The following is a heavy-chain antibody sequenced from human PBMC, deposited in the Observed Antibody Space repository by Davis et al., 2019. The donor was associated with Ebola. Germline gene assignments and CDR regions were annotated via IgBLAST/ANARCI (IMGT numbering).Heavy chain of an antibody. J-gene: IGHJ6*02. CDR1: GYTFTSYG. CDR2: IIPIFGTA. V-gene: IGHV1-69*06. CDR3: ARAPDYYYGMDV. Sequence: SVKVSCKASGYTFTSYGISWVRQAPGQGLEWMGWIIPIFGTANYAQKFQGRVTITADKSTSTAYMELSSLRSEDTAVYYCARAPDYYYGMDVWGQGTTVTVSS.